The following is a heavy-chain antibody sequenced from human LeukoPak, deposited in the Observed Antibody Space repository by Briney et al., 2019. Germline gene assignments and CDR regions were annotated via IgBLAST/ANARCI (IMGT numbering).Heavy chain of an antibody. CDR1: GFTFSSYA. CDR2: ISGSGGST. D-gene: IGHD3-9*01. CDR3: AKGEGGDILTGSLV. V-gene: IGHV3-23*01. J-gene: IGHJ4*02. Sequence: PGGSLRLSCAASGFTFSSYAMSWVRQAPGKGLEWVSAISGSGGSTYYADSVKGRFTISRDNSKNTLYLQMNGLRAEDTAVYYCAKGEGGDILTGSLVWGQETLVTVSS.